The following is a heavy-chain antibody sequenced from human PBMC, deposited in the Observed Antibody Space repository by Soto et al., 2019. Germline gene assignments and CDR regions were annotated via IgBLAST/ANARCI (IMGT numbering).Heavy chain of an antibody. CDR1: GFSLNARPVG. CDR2: IYWDDDK. D-gene: IGHD1-1*01. Sequence: QITLKESGPTRVKPTQTLTLTCTFSGFSLNARPVGVGWIRQPPGKALERLALIYWDDDKRYSPSLKCRLTLAKYTSKNHVVHTMTNTDPVYTIICFFAHGAGIKCNWNGGFFDYWGQGALVTVS. V-gene: IGHV2-5*02. J-gene: IGHJ4*02. CDR3: AHGAGIKCNWNGGFFDY.